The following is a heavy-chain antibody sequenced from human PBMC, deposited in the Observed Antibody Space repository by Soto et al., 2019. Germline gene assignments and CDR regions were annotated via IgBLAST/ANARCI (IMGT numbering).Heavy chain of an antibody. J-gene: IGHJ6*03. Sequence: GGSLRLSCAASGFTFSSYAMSWVRQAPGKGLEWVSAISSGGSTYYADSVKGRFTISRDNSKNTLYLQMNSLRAEDTAVYYCAKVRSTADNYYYYYMDVWGKGTTVTVSS. CDR3: AKVRSTADNYYYYYMDV. V-gene: IGHV3-23*01. CDR1: GFTFSSYA. CDR2: ISSGGST.